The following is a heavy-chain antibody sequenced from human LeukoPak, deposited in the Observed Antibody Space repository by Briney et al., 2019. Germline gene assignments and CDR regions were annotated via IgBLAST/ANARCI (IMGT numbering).Heavy chain of an antibody. V-gene: IGHV3-23*01. CDR1: GFTFDDYA. D-gene: IGHD1-26*01. J-gene: IGHJ4*02. CDR2: ISGSGYST. Sequence: PGGSLRLSCAVSGFTFDDYAMHWVRQAPGKGLEWVSAISGSGYSTYYADSVKGRFTISRDNSKNTLYLQMNSLRAEDTALYFCAQWSRYFDYWGQGTLVTVSS. CDR3: AQWSRYFDY.